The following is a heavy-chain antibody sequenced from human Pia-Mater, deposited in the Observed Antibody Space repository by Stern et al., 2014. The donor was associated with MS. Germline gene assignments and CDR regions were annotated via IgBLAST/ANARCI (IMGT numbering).Heavy chain of an antibody. CDR2: IRYDGSNK. Sequence: VQLVQSGGGVVQPGRSLRLSCAASGFTFSSYGMHWVRQAPGKGLEWVAVIRYDGSNKYYADSVKGRFTISRDNSKNTLYLQMNSLRAEDTAVYYCARENQRWLEPLYYFDYWGQGTLVTVSS. CDR1: GFTFSSYG. J-gene: IGHJ4*02. D-gene: IGHD6-19*01. V-gene: IGHV3-33*01. CDR3: ARENQRWLEPLYYFDY.